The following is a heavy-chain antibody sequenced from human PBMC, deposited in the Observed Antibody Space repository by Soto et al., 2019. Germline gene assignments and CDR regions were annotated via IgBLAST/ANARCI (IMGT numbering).Heavy chain of an antibody. V-gene: IGHV1-69*01. CDR3: ARGGRINQEYWFDP. J-gene: IGHJ5*02. CDR2: SIPIFGTA. CDR1: GGTFSSYA. Sequence: QVQLVQSGAEVKKPGSSVKVSCKASGGTFSSYAISWVRQAPGQGLEWMGGSIPIFGTANYAQKFQGRVTITADESTSTAYMELSSLRSEDTAVYYCARGGRINQEYWFDPWGQGTLVTVSS.